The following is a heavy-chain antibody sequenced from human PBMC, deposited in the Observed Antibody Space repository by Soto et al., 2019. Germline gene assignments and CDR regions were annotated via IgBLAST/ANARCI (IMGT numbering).Heavy chain of an antibody. Sequence: SLRLSCAASGFTFSSYGMHWVRQAPGKGLEWVAVIWYDGSNKYYADSVKGRFTISRDNSKNTLYLQMNSLRAEDTAVYYCARDSPSLVVVATDYYYYYMDVWGKGTTVTVSS. D-gene: IGHD2-15*01. V-gene: IGHV3-33*01. CDR1: GFTFSSYG. CDR3: ARDSPSLVVVATDYYYYYMDV. J-gene: IGHJ6*03. CDR2: IWYDGSNK.